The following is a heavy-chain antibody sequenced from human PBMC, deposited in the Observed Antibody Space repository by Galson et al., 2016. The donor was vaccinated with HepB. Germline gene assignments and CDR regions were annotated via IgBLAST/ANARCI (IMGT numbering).Heavy chain of an antibody. CDR2: IYPGDSDT. V-gene: IGHV5-51*01. Sequence: QSGAEVKKPGESLKISCKGSGFSFTSYWIVWVRQMPGKGLECMGIIYPGDSDTRYSPSFQGQVTISADRSIRTAYLQWSSLKASDTAMYYCARVKGYYGSGSYYRENWFDPWGQGTLVTVSS. D-gene: IGHD3-10*01. J-gene: IGHJ5*02. CDR1: GFSFTSYW. CDR3: ARVKGYYGSGSYYRENWFDP.